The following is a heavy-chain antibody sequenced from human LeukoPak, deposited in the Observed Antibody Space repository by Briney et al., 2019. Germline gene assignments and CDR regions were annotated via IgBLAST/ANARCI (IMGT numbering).Heavy chain of an antibody. D-gene: IGHD2-2*01. J-gene: IGHJ4*02. CDR3: ARGGPRYCSSTSCYSHFDY. CDR2: INHSGST. Sequence: SETLSLTCAVYGGSFSGYYWSWIRQPPGKGLEGIGEINHSGSTNYNPSLKSQVTISVDTSKNQFSLKLSSVTAADTAVYYCARGGPRYCSSTSCYSHFDYWGQGTLVTVSS. V-gene: IGHV4-34*01. CDR1: GGSFSGYY.